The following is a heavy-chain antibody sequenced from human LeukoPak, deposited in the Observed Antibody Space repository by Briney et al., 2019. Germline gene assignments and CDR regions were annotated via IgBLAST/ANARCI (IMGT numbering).Heavy chain of an antibody. D-gene: IGHD5-24*01. Sequence: SQTLSLTCTVSGGSISSGGYYWGWIRQHPGKGLEWIVYIYYSGSTYYNPSLKSRVTISVDTSKNQFSLKLSSVTAADTAVYYCARLEIATMGGYYFDYWGQGTLVTVSS. CDR3: ARLEIATMGGYYFDY. CDR2: IYYSGST. V-gene: IGHV4-31*03. CDR1: GGSISSGGYY. J-gene: IGHJ4*02.